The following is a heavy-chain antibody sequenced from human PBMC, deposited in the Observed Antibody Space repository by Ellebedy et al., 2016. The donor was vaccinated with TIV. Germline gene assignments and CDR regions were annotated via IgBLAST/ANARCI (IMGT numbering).Heavy chain of an antibody. CDR2: INHSGST. V-gene: IGHV4-34*01. CDR1: GGSISSYY. D-gene: IGHD2-8*01. CDR3: ARKVSRGGYYYYGMDV. Sequence: MPGGSLRLSCTVSGGSISSYYWSWIRQPPGKGLEWIGEINHSGSTNYNPSLKSRVTISVDTSKNQFSLKLSSVTAADTAVYYCARKVSRGGYYYYGMDVWGQGTTVTVSS. J-gene: IGHJ6*02.